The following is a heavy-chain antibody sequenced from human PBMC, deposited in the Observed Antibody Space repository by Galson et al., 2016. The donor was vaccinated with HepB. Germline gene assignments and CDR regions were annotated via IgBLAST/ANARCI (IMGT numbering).Heavy chain of an antibody. CDR2: ISGSADSR. Sequence: SLRLSCAASGFTFSHYFVSWIRQAPGKGLEWVSYISGSADSRRYADSVKGRFTISRDNSKNSLYLQMNNLRAEDTAVYYCARMVPLYSGGWYVPGDGWFDPWGQGTLVTVSS. D-gene: IGHD6-19*01. CDR3: ARMVPLYSGGWYVPGDGWFDP. V-gene: IGHV3-11*01. CDR1: GFTFSHYF. J-gene: IGHJ5*02.